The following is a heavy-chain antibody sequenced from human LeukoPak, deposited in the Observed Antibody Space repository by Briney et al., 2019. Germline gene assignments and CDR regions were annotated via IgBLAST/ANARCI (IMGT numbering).Heavy chain of an antibody. CDR2: ISGSSTSI. Sequence: GGSLRLSCAASGFTFSNYNMIWVRQAPGKGLEWLSFISGSSTSIQYADSVRGRITISRDNAKNSLFLQINGLRADDSAVYYCVRGHSVYDFLVYWGQGVLATVSS. J-gene: IGHJ4*02. CDR3: VRGHSVYDFLVY. D-gene: IGHD5/OR15-5a*01. V-gene: IGHV3-48*01. CDR1: GFTFSNYN.